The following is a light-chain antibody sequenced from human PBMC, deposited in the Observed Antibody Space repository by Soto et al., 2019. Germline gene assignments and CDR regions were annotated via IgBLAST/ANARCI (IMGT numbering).Light chain of an antibody. J-gene: IGKJ3*01. V-gene: IGKV3-20*01. CDR3: QQYGTSLVT. CDR2: GAS. CDR1: QSVSNNY. Sequence: EIVLTQSPGTLSLSPGERATLSCRASQSVSNNYLAWYQQKPGQAPRLLIYGASNRATGIPDRFSGSGSGTDFTLTISRLESEDFAVYYCQQYGTSLVTFGPGTKVDIK.